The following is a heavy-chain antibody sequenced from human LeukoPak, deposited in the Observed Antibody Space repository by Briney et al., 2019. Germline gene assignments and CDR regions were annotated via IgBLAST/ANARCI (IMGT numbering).Heavy chain of an antibody. V-gene: IGHV1-2*02. Sequence: ASVKVSCKASGYTFTGYYMHWVRQAPGQGLEWMGWINPNSGGTNYAQKFQGRVTMTRDTSISTAYMELSRLRSDGTAVYYCAKVSSSWPTYYFDYWGQGTPVTVSS. J-gene: IGHJ4*02. CDR2: INPNSGGT. CDR1: GYTFTGYY. CDR3: AKVSSSWPTYYFDY. D-gene: IGHD6-13*01.